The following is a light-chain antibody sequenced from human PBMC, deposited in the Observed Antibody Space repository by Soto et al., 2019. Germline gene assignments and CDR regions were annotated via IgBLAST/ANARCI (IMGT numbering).Light chain of an antibody. CDR3: SSSAGNSEV. CDR2: EVS. J-gene: IGLJ2*01. CDR1: SSDVGGYNY. Sequence: QSALTQPPSASGSPGQSVTISCTGTSSDVGGYNYVSWYQQHPGKAPKLMIYEVSKRPSGVPDRFSGSKSGNTASLTVSGLQAEDEADYYCSSSAGNSEVFGGGTKLTVL. V-gene: IGLV2-8*01.